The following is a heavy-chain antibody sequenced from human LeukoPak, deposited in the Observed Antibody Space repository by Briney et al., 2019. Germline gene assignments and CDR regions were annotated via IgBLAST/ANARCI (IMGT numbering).Heavy chain of an antibody. J-gene: IGHJ3*02. D-gene: IGHD3-10*01. CDR3: ARGYYGSADI. V-gene: IGHV1-2*02. Sequence: ASVKVSCKASGYTFTGYYMHWVRQAPGQGLEWMGWINPNSGGTNYAQKLQGRVTMTRNTSISTAYMELSSLRSEDTAVYYCARGYYGSADIWGQGTMVTVSS. CDR1: GYTFTGYY. CDR2: INPNSGGT.